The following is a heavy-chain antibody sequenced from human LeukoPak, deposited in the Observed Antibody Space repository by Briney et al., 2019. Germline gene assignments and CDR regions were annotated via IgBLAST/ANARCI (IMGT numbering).Heavy chain of an antibody. CDR3: ARATTVTPPGY. CDR1: GYTFTSYA. D-gene: IGHD4-17*01. CDR2: INAGNGNT. V-gene: IGHV1-3*01. Sequence: ASVKVSCKASGYTFTSYAMHWVRQAPGQRLEWMGWINAGNGNTKYSQKFQGRVTITRDTSASTAYMELSNLRSEDTAVYYCARATTVTPPGYWGQGTLVTVSS. J-gene: IGHJ4*02.